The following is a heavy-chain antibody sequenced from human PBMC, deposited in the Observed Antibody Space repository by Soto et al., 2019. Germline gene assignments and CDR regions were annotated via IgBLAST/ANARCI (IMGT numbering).Heavy chain of an antibody. CDR3: ARDRVVVVSNWFDP. D-gene: IGHD3-22*01. V-gene: IGHV1-18*01. Sequence: ASVKVSCKASGYTFTIYGISWVRQAPGQGLEWMGWISAYNGNTNYAQKLQGRVTMTTDTSTSTAYMELRSLRSDGTAVYHCARDRVVVVSNWFDPWGQGTLVTVSS. J-gene: IGHJ5*02. CDR2: ISAYNGNT. CDR1: GYTFTIYG.